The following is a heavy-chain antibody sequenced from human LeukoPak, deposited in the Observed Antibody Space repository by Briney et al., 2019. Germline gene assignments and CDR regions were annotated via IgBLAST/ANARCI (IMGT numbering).Heavy chain of an antibody. CDR3: ARAPQPTYYYYYMDV. J-gene: IGHJ6*03. CDR1: GYTFTSYD. V-gene: IGHV1-8*01. CDR2: MNPNSGNT. Sequence: ASVKVSCKTSGYTFTSYDINWVRQATGQGLEWMGWMNPNSGNTGYAQRFQGRVTMTRNTSISTAYMELSSLRSEDTAVYYFARAPQPTYYYYYMDVWGKGTTVTISS.